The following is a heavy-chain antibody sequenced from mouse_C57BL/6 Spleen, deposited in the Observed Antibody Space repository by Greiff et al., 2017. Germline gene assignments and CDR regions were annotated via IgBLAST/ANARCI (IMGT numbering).Heavy chain of an antibody. CDR1: GYTFTSYW. Sequence: QVQLQQPGAELVRPGSSVKLSCKASGYTFTSYWMHWVQQSPIQGLEWIGNIDPSDIETHYNQKFKDKATLTVDKSSSTAYIQLSSLTSEDSAVYYCARELGNYWGQGTTLTVSS. D-gene: IGHD4-1*01. CDR2: IDPSDIET. V-gene: IGHV1-52*01. CDR3: ARELGNY. J-gene: IGHJ2*01.